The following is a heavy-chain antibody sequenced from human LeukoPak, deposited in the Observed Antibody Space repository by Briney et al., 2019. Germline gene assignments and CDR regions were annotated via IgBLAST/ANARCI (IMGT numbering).Heavy chain of an antibody. CDR1: GGTFSSYA. Sequence: ASVKVSCKASGGTFSSYAISWVRQAPGQGLEWMGRIIPILGIANYAQKFQGRVTITADKSTSTAYMELSSLRSEDTAVYYCARDIRGVSYGYANYFDYWGQGTLVTVSS. CDR3: ARDIRGVSYGYANYFDY. D-gene: IGHD5-18*01. V-gene: IGHV1-69*04. J-gene: IGHJ4*02. CDR2: IIPILGIA.